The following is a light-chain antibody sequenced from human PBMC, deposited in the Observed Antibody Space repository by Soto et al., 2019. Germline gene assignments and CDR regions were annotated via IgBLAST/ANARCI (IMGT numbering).Light chain of an antibody. CDR3: QQRSNWPRT. CDR1: QSVSSS. CDR2: DAS. V-gene: IGKV3-11*01. Sequence: EIVLTQSPATLSLSPGERATLSCRASQSVSSSLAWYQQKPGQAPRLLIYDASNRATDIPASFSGSGSGTDFTLTISSLEPEDSAVYLCQQRSNWPRTFGPGTKVDIK. J-gene: IGKJ3*01.